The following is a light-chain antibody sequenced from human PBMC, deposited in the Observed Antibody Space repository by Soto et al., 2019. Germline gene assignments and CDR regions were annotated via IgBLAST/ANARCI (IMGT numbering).Light chain of an antibody. CDR3: QQYKSYPYT. Sequence: DIQMTQSPSTLSASVGDRVIITCRASQSINSWLAWYQQKPGKAPKLLIYKASSLQSGVPSRVSGSGSGTEFTLTISSLQPGDFATYYCQQYKSYPYTFGQGNKMEIK. V-gene: IGKV1-5*03. CDR1: QSINSW. CDR2: KAS. J-gene: IGKJ2*01.